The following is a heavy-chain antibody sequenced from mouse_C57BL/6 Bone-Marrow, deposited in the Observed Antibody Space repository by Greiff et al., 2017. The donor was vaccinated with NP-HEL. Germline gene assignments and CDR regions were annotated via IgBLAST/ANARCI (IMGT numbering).Heavy chain of an antibody. V-gene: IGHV3-8*01. CDR2: ISYSGST. CDR3: ARCYDGYYWYFDV. J-gene: IGHJ1*03. Sequence: EVHLVESGPDLAKPSQTLSLTCSVTGYSITSDYWNWIRKFPGNKLEYMGYISYSGSTYYNPSLKSRISITRDTSKNQYYLQLNSVTTEDTATYYCARCYDGYYWYFDVWGTGTTVTVSS. D-gene: IGHD2-3*01. CDR1: GYSITSDY.